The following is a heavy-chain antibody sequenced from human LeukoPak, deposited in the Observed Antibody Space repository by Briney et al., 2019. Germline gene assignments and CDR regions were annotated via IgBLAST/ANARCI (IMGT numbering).Heavy chain of an antibody. J-gene: IGHJ4*02. V-gene: IGHV1-24*01. CDR3: ARGPHGRIYDILTGFDY. CDR2: FDPEDGET. Sequence: ASVKVSCKVSGYTLTELSMHWVRQAPGKGLEWMGGFDPEDGETIYAQKFQGRVTMTEDTSTDTAYMELSSLRSDDTAVYYCARGPHGRIYDILTGFDYWGQGTLVTVSS. CDR1: GYTLTELS. D-gene: IGHD3-9*01.